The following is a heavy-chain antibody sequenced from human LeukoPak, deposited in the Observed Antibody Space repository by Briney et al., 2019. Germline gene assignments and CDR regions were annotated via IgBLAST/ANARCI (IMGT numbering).Heavy chain of an antibody. CDR2: ISGSGGST. J-gene: IGHJ4*02. CDR3: AKGDHIWELLFDY. Sequence: PGGSLRLSCAASGFTFSSYAMNWVRQAPGKGLEWVSAISGSGGSTYYADSVKGRFTISRDNSKNTLYLQMNSLRAEDTAVYYCAKGDHIWELLFDYWGQGTLVTVSS. D-gene: IGHD1-26*01. V-gene: IGHV3-23*01. CDR1: GFTFSSYA.